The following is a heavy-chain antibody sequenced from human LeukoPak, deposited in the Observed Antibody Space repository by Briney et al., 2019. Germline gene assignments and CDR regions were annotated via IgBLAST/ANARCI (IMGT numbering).Heavy chain of an antibody. CDR1: GFTFSSYE. CDR2: ISSSGSTI. J-gene: IGHJ6*03. D-gene: IGHD3-10*01. CDR3: ARDFSPLVRGVISYYYYYMDV. V-gene: IGHV3-48*03. Sequence: PGGSLRLSCAASGFTFSSYEMNWVRQAPGKGLEWVSYISSSGSTIYYADSVKGRFTISRDNAKNSLYLQMNSLRAEDTAVYYCARDFSPLVRGVISYYYYYMDVWAKGPRSPSP.